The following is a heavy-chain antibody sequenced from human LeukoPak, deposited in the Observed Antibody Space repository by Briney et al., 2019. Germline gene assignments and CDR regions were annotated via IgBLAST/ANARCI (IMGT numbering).Heavy chain of an antibody. CDR2: ISSSGSTI. CDR3: VRGVVDYYYYMDV. V-gene: IGHV3-11*04. Sequence: GGSLRLSCAASGFTFSDYYMSWIRQAPGKGLAWVSYISSSGSTIYYADSVKGRFTISRDNAKNTLYLQMNSLRAEDTAVYYCVRGVVDYYYYMDVWGKGTTVTISS. J-gene: IGHJ6*03. D-gene: IGHD2-15*01. CDR1: GFTFSDYY.